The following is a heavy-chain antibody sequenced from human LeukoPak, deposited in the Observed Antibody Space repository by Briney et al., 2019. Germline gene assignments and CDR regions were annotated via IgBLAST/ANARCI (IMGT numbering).Heavy chain of an antibody. CDR3: ARNFGGNSDY. V-gene: IGHV3-7*05. CDR2: IKQDGSEK. D-gene: IGHD4-23*01. CDR1: GFTFSSYW. J-gene: IGHJ4*02. Sequence: GGSLRLSCAASGFTFSSYWMSWVRQAPGEGLEWVANIKQDGSEKYYVNSVKGRFTISRDNAKNSLYLQMNSLRAEDTAVYFCARNFGGNSDYWGRGTLVTVSS.